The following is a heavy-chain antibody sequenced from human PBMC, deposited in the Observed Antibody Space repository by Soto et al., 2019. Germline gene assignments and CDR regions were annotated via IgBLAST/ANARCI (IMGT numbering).Heavy chain of an antibody. CDR1: GFTFSNDW. Sequence: EVQLVESRGALVQPGGSLRLSCAATGFTFSNDWMHWVRQAPGKGLVWVSRIDGDGSTTNYADSVKGRFTISRDNAKNTLYLQVNTLRDDDTALYYCARGPRGRFAFDIWGQGTMVTVSS. V-gene: IGHV3-74*01. CDR2: IDGDGSTT. J-gene: IGHJ3*02. CDR3: ARGPRGRFAFDI. D-gene: IGHD3-10*01.